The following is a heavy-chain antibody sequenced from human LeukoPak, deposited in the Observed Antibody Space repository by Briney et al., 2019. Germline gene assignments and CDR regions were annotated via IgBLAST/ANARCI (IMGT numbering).Heavy chain of an antibody. J-gene: IGHJ4*02. V-gene: IGHV1-2*02. Sequence: VASVKVSCKASGYTFTGYYMHWVRQAPGQGLEWMGWINPNSGGTNYAQKFQGRVTMTRDTSISTAYMELSRLRSDDTAVYYCARESCSGGSCYFDYWGQGTLVTVSS. CDR1: GYTFTGYY. CDR3: ARESCSGGSCYFDY. D-gene: IGHD2-15*01. CDR2: INPNSGGT.